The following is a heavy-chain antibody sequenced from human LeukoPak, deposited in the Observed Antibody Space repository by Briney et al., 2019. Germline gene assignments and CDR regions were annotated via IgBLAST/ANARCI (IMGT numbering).Heavy chain of an antibody. Sequence: SETLSLTCTVSGGFISSYYWSWIRQPPGKGLEWIGSIYYSGSTYYNPSLKSRVTISVDTSKNQFSLKLSSVTAADTAVYYCARVAYGDYVSYYYYMDVWGKGTTVTVSS. CDR3: ARVAYGDYVSYYYYMDV. D-gene: IGHD4-17*01. V-gene: IGHV4-59*12. CDR1: GGFISSYY. J-gene: IGHJ6*03. CDR2: IYYSGST.